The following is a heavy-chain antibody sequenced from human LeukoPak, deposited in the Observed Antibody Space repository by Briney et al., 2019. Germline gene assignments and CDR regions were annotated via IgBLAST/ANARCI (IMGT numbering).Heavy chain of an antibody. CDR3: AIGYYYGSAGGGYFDY. CDR1: GFTFSDYA. Sequence: GGSLRLSCAASGFTFSDYAMHWVRQAPGKGLEWVAAMSFDGSNKYYADSVKGRFTISRDNSKNTLYLQMNSLRAEDTAVYYCAIGYYYGSAGGGYFDYWGQGTLVTVSS. J-gene: IGHJ4*02. CDR2: MSFDGSNK. V-gene: IGHV3-30*03. D-gene: IGHD3-10*01.